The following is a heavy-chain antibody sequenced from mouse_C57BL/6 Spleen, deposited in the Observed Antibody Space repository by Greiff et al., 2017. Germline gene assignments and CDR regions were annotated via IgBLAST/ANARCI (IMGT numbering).Heavy chain of an antibody. V-gene: IGHV8-8*01. D-gene: IGHD6-5*01. CDR2: IWWDDDK. CDR1: GFSLSTFGLG. J-gene: IGHJ4*01. Sequence: QVTLKVCGPGILQPSQTLSLTCSFSGFSLSTFGLGVGWIRQPSGKGLEWLAHIWWDDDKYYNPALKSRLTISKDTSKHQVFLKIANVDTADTATYYCARMESPIYYAMDYWGQGTSVTVSS. CDR3: ARMESPIYYAMDY.